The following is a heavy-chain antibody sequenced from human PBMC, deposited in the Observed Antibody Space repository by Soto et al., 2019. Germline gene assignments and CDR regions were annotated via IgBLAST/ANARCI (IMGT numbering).Heavy chain of an antibody. J-gene: IGHJ6*02. CDR1: GGSISSYY. CDR3: ARDREGYDILTGYPADYYYGMDV. CDR2: IYYSGST. V-gene: IGHV4-59*01. Sequence: PSETLSLTCTVSGGSISSYYWSWIRQPPGKGLEWIGYIYYSGSTNYNPSLKSRVTISVDTSKNQFSLKLSSVTAADTAVYYCARDREGYDILTGYPADYYYGMDVWGQGTTVTVSS. D-gene: IGHD3-9*01.